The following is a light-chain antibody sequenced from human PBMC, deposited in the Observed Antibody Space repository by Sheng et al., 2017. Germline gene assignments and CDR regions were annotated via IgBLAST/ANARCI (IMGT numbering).Light chain of an antibody. J-gene: IGKJ1*01. V-gene: IGKV3-11*01. CDR2: DAV. CDR1: QNVFRY. CDR3: QQRSNWPRT. Sequence: EIVLTQSPATLSLFPGERATVSCRASQNVFRYIAWYQQRPGQTPRLLIYDAVVRATGIPDRFSGSGSGTDFTLTISSLESEDLGVYFCQQRSNWPRTFGQGTKVEIK.